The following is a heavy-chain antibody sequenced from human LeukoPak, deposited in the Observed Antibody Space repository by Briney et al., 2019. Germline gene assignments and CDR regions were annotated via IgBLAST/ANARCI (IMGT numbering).Heavy chain of an antibody. CDR3: AATLVSVRYLDK. D-gene: IGHD4/OR15-4a*01. CDR2: INPNSGGT. CDR1: GYTFTDYN. V-gene: IGHV1-2*02. J-gene: IGHJ4*02. Sequence: ASVSVSFTASGYTFTDYNMDWVRQAPGQGGERMGWINPNSGGTRNTQKLQGRGTMTRDTSISTAYMELSSLRSDDTAVYYCAATLVSVRYLDKWGQGTLVTVSS.